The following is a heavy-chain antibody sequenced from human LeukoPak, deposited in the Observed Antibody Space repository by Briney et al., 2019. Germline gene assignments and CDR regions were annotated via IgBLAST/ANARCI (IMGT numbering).Heavy chain of an antibody. V-gene: IGHV4-61*02. CDR1: GDSISSGDYY. D-gene: IGHD3-22*01. J-gene: IGHJ3*02. CDR2: IYTSGST. CDR3: ARDAPDYYYDSSGSLNNAFDI. Sequence: SETLSLTCTVSGDSISSGDYYWSWIRQPAGKGLEWIGRIYTSGSTNYNPSLKSRVTMSVDTSKNQFSLKLSSVTAADTAVYYCARDAPDYYYDSSGSLNNAFDIWGQGTMVTVSS.